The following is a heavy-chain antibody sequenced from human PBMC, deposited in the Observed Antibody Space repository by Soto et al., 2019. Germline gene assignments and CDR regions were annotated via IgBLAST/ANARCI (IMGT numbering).Heavy chain of an antibody. Sequence: GGSLRLSCATSGFTFSDFYMSWVRQAPGKGPEWVSYISDDGYTIYYADSVKGRFTISRDNAENSLYLQMNSLRAEDTAVYYCASGEERYCSSTSCYYYYGMDVWGQGTTVTVSS. CDR3: ASGEERYCSSTSCYYYYGMDV. CDR1: GFTFSDFY. D-gene: IGHD2-2*01. J-gene: IGHJ6*02. V-gene: IGHV3-11*01. CDR2: ISDDGYTI.